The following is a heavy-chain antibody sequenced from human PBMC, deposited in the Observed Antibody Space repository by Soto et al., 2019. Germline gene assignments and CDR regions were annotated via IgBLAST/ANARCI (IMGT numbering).Heavy chain of an antibody. CDR1: GFTFNTYS. Sequence: QVQLEESGGGVVQPGRSLRLYCEASGFTFNTYSMHWVRQPPGKGLEWLAAIWYDGTQKYYADSVKGRFIIYRDNSKKTLYLEMNSLRAEDTAVYYCARAGGTTVTGLWHFDSWGQGTLVTVSS. J-gene: IGHJ4*02. CDR3: ARAGGTTVTGLWHFDS. D-gene: IGHD4-17*01. V-gene: IGHV3-33*01. CDR2: IWYDGTQK.